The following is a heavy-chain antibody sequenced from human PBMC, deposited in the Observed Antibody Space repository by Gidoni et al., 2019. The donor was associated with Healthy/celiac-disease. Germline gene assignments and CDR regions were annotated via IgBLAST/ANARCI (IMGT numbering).Heavy chain of an antibody. CDR3: ARGGARLPLLKYFQH. D-gene: IGHD4-17*01. Sequence: QVQLQQWGAGLVKPSETLSLTCAVYGGSFSGDYWSWIRQPPGKGLEWIGEINHSGSTNYNPSLKSRVTISVDTSKNQFSLKLSSVTAADTAVYYCARGGARLPLLKYFQHWGQGTLVTVSS. V-gene: IGHV4-34*01. CDR2: INHSGST. J-gene: IGHJ1*01. CDR1: GGSFSGDY.